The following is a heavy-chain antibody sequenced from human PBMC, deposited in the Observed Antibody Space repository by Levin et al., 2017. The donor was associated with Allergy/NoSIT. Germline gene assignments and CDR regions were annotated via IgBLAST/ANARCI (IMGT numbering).Heavy chain of an antibody. CDR2: ISGSGGTI. D-gene: IGHD5-18*01. V-gene: IGHV3-11*01. CDR3: ARRTPRGQQWFLDY. J-gene: IGHJ4*02. CDR1: GFTFSDYY. Sequence: GGSLRLSCAASGFTFSDYYMNWIRQAPGKGLEWVSYISGSGGTIYYADSVKGRFTISRDNAKNSLYLQMNSLRAEDTAVYYCARRTPRGQQWFLDYWGQGTLVTVSS.